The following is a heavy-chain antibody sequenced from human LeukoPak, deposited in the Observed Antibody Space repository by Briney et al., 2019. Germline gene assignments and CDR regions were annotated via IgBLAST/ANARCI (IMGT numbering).Heavy chain of an antibody. CDR2: IYHSGST. Sequence: SENLSLTCTVSGYSISSGYYWGWIRQPPGKGLEWIGSIYHSGSTYYNPSLKSRVTISVDTSKNQFSLKLSSVTAADTAVYYCARADYSSTWSHDYYYMDVWGKGTTVPVSS. CDR1: GYSISSGYY. J-gene: IGHJ6*03. V-gene: IGHV4-38-2*02. D-gene: IGHD6-13*01. CDR3: ARADYSSTWSHDYYYMDV.